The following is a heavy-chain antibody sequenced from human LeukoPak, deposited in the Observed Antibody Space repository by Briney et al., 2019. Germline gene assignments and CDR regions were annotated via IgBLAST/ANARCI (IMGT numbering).Heavy chain of an antibody. D-gene: IGHD3-10*01. CDR1: GYTFTGYY. CDR3: ARDIGMDYYGSGSYYPV. CDR2: INPNSGGT. J-gene: IGHJ6*04. V-gene: IGHV1-2*02. Sequence: ASVKVSCKASGYTFTGYYMHWVRQASGQGLEWMGWINPNSGGTNYAQKFQGRVTMPGDTSISTAYMELSRLRSDDTAVYYCARDIGMDYYGSGSYYPVWGKGTTVTVSS.